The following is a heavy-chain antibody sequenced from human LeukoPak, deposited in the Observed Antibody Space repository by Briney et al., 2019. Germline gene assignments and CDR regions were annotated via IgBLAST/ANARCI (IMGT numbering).Heavy chain of an antibody. D-gene: IGHD3-22*01. J-gene: IGHJ4*02. CDR3: TTEYYYGSSGLFDY. CDR1: GFTFSNGW. Sequence: GGSLRLSCAVSGFTFSNGWMSWVRQAPGKGLEWVGRIKSKRDGGTTDYAAPVNGRFTISRDDSKNTLYLQMNSLKTEDTAVYYCTTEYYYGSSGLFDYWGQGTLVTVSS. CDR2: IKSKRDGGTT. V-gene: IGHV3-15*01.